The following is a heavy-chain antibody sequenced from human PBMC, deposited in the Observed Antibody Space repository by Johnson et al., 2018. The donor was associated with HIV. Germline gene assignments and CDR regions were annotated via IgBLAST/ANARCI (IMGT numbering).Heavy chain of an antibody. CDR3: ARERVHDKSGLDAFDI. V-gene: IGHV3-13*01. CDR2: IGTAGDT. CDR1: GFTFSSYD. J-gene: IGHJ3*02. D-gene: IGHD3-22*01. Sequence: VQLVESGGGLVQPGGSLRLSCAASGFTFSSYDMHWVRQATGKGLEWVSAIGTAGDTYYPGSVKGRFTISRENAKNTLYLQMGRLRAEDKAVYYCARERVHDKSGLDAFDIWGQGTLVTVSS.